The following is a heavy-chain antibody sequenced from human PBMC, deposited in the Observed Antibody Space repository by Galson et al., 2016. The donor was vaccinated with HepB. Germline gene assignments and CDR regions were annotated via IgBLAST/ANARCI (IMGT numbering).Heavy chain of an antibody. D-gene: IGHD2-8*01. J-gene: IGHJ3*02. V-gene: IGHV3-7*03. CDR2: IKQDGSET. CDR3: ARDQRGGYHESNGRACDI. Sequence: SLRLSCAGAGINFSPYWMNWVRQAPGKGLEWVANIKQDGSETHYLDSVKGRFTISRDDVKNSVYLQMNSLRDEDTAVYHCARDQRGGYHESNGRACDIWGLGTKVTVSS. CDR1: GINFSPYW.